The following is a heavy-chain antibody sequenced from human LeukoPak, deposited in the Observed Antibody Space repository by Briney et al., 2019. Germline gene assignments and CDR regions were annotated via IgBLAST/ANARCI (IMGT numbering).Heavy chain of an antibody. Sequence: GGSLRLSCAASGFTFSSYAMHWVRQAPGKGLEYVSAISSNGGSTYYANSVKGRFTISRDNSKNTLYLQMGSLRAEDMAVYYCARAQGNYDFWSGYLYWGQGTLVTVSS. V-gene: IGHV3-64*01. CDR3: ARAQGNYDFWSGYLY. J-gene: IGHJ4*02. D-gene: IGHD3-3*01. CDR1: GFTFSSYA. CDR2: ISSNGGST.